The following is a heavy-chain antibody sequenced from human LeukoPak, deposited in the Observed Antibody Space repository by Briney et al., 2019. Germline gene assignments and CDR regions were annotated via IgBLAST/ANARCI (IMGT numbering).Heavy chain of an antibody. J-gene: IGHJ5*02. CDR3: VREAGYCASVCLKSNWFDP. D-gene: IGHD2-21*02. CDR1: GFPFSSHA. Sequence: GGSLRLSCEPSGFPFSSHAMSWVRQPPGRGREWVSAISNGKTYYADSVRGRFTISRDDSKNTVYLQMNSLRDEDTALYYCVREAGYCASVCLKSNWFDPWGQGTLVTVSS. V-gene: IGHV3-23*01. CDR2: ISNGKT.